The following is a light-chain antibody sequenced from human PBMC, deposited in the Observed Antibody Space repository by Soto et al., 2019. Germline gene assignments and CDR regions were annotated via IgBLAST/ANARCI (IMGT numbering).Light chain of an antibody. Sequence: EIVMTQSPATLSLSPGERATLSCRASQSVSSSYLSWYQQKPGQAPRLLIYGASTRATGIPARFSGSGSGTDFTLTISSLQPEDFAVYYCHQYNSWPRGTFGPGTKVEIK. CDR1: QSVSSSY. CDR3: HQYNSWPRGT. J-gene: IGKJ3*01. CDR2: GAS. V-gene: IGKV3D-7*01.